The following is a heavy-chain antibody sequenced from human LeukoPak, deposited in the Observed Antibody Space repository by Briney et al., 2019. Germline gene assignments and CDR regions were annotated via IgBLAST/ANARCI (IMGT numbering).Heavy chain of an antibody. CDR1: EYTFTGYY. D-gene: IGHD3-10*01. J-gene: IGHJ4*02. Sequence: ASVKVSCKASEYTFTGYYIHRVRQAPGQGLEWMGWINPNSGGTNYAQKFQGRVTMTRDTSISTAYMELSRLRSDDTAVYYCARGETNVLLWFGELYWGQGTLVTVSS. V-gene: IGHV1-2*02. CDR2: INPNSGGT. CDR3: ARGETNVLLWFGELY.